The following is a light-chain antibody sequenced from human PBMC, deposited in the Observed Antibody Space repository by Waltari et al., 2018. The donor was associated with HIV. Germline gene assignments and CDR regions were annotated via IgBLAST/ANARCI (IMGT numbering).Light chain of an antibody. Sequence: DIQMTQSPFTLSASVGDRVTITCRASQSINSWLAWYQQKPGKAPKLLIYKASILESGVPSRFSGYKSGTEFTLTISSLHPDDFATYYCQHYQTYPWTFGQGTKVEIK. CDR1: QSINSW. CDR2: KAS. V-gene: IGKV1-5*03. CDR3: QHYQTYPWT. J-gene: IGKJ1*01.